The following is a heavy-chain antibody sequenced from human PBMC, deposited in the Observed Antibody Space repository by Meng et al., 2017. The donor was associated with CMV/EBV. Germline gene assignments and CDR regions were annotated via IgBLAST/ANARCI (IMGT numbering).Heavy chain of an antibody. D-gene: IGHD1-26*01. J-gene: IGHJ6*02. CDR2: IIPILGIA. CDR3: ARDGGVGAGGYYYYGMDI. Sequence: SVTVSCKASGGTFSSYAISWVRQAPGQGLEWMGGIIPILGIANYAQKFQGRVTITADKSTSTAYMELSSLRSEDTAVYYCARDGGVGAGGYYYYGMDIWGQGTTVTVSS. V-gene: IGHV1-69*10. CDR1: GGTFSSYA.